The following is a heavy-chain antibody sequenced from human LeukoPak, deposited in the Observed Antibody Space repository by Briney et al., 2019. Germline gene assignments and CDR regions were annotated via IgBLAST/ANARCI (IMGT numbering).Heavy chain of an antibody. V-gene: IGHV4-31*03. CDR1: GGSISSGGYY. CDR2: IYYSGST. D-gene: IGHD3-22*01. Sequence: SETLSLTCTVSGGSISSGGYYWSWIRRHPGKGLEWIGYIYYSGSTYYNPSLKSRVTISVDTSKNQFSLKLSSVTAADTAVYYCARRYYDSSGYSVGFDYWGQGTLVTVSS. CDR3: ARRYYDSSGYSVGFDY. J-gene: IGHJ4*02.